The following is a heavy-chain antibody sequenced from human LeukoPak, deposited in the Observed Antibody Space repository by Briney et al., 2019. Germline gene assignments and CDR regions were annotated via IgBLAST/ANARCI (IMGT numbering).Heavy chain of an antibody. J-gene: IGHJ4*02. CDR2: IWYDGSNK. CDR3: ARDNRHYDILTGYYG. V-gene: IGHV3-33*08. CDR1: GFTFSSYG. D-gene: IGHD3-9*01. Sequence: PGGSLRLSCATSGFTFSSYGMHWVRQAPGKGLEWVAVIWYDGSNKYYADSVKGRFTISRDNSKNTLYLQMNSLRAEDTAVYYCARDNRHYDILTGYYGWGQGTLVTVSS.